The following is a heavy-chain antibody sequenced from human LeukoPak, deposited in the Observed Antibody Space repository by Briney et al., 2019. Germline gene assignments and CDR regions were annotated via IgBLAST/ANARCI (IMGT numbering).Heavy chain of an antibody. CDR1: GFTFSSYA. V-gene: IGHV3-23*01. D-gene: IGHD6-19*01. Sequence: PGGSLRLSCAASGFTFSSYAMSWVRQAPGKGLEWVSAISGSGGSTYYADSVKGRFTISRDNSKNTLYLQMNSLRAEDTAVYYCAKLDAPGYSSGWLDYWGQGTLVTVSS. CDR2: ISGSGGST. CDR3: AKLDAPGYSSGWLDY. J-gene: IGHJ4*02.